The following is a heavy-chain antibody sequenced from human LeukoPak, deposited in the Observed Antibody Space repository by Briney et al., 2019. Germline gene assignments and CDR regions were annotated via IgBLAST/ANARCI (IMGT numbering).Heavy chain of an antibody. CDR1: GLTFSNYA. CDR3: AKGRGGGWYSHFDY. D-gene: IGHD6-19*01. V-gene: IGHV3-23*01. CDR2: IIDSGGSK. Sequence: GGSLRLSCAASGLTFSNYAMTWVSQAPGKGLEWESGIIDSGGSKNYADSVKGRLSISRDNAKNTLFLQMNSLRAEDTGVYYCAKGRGGGWYSHFDYWGQGTLVTGSS. J-gene: IGHJ4*02.